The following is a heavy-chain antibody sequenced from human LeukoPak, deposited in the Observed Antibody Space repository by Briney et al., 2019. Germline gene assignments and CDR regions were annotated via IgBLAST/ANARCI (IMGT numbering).Heavy chain of an antibody. J-gene: IGHJ4*02. CDR2: INVSGGST. CDR1: GFSFSSNA. V-gene: IGHV3-23*01. CDR3: AKYLGCSSTSCPLGFDY. Sequence: PGGSLTLSFAASGFSFSSNAMRWDSQPLGNRRELASTINVSGGSTYYADSVKGRFTISRDNSKNTLYLQMNSLRAEDTAVYYCAKYLGCSSTSCPLGFDYWGQGTLVTVSS. D-gene: IGHD2-2*01.